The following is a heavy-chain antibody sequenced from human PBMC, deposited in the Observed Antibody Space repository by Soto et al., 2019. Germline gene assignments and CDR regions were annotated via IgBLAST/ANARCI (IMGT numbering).Heavy chain of an antibody. D-gene: IGHD6-19*01. V-gene: IGHV3-23*01. CDR1: GFAFGRYA. CDR3: ARDQISGWYDN. CDR2: MGGRVDSK. Sequence: EVQLLESGGVLVKPGGSLRLSCAASGFAFGRYALSWVRQAPGKGLEWASAMGGRVDSKSYADSVKGRFTISRDDPKNTLFLEMNSLRPEATAIYFCARDQISGWYDNWGQGTLVTVSS. J-gene: IGHJ5*02.